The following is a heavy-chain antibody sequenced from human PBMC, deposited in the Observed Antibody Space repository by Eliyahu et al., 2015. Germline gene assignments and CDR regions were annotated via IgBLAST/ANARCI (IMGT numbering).Heavy chain of an antibody. CDR2: ISGSGDIT. CDR3: AKSLGSSGYYWDFDY. D-gene: IGHD3-22*01. J-gene: IGHJ4*02. V-gene: IGHV3-23*01. CDR1: GFTFSSYA. Sequence: GGSLRLSCAASGFTFSSYAMSWVRQAPGKGLEWVSAISGSGDITYFPDSVKGRFTISRDNSKNTLYLQMNSLRADDTAVYYCAKSLGSSGYYWDFDYWGQGTLVTVSS.